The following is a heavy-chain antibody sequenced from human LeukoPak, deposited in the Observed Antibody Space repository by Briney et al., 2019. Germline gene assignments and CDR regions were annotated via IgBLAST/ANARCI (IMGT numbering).Heavy chain of an antibody. D-gene: IGHD3-10*01. CDR2: IYSGGST. J-gene: IGHJ4*02. CDR1: GFIFSGYW. CDR3: ARVVWFGATHFDY. V-gene: IGHV3-66*01. Sequence: PGGSLRPSCAASGFIFSGYWMSWVRQAPGKGLEWVSVIYSGGSTYYADSVKGRFTISRDNSKNTLYLQMNSLRAEDTAVYYCARVVWFGATHFDYWGQGTLVTVSS.